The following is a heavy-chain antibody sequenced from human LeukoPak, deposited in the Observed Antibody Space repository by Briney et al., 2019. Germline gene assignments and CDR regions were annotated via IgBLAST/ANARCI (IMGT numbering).Heavy chain of an antibody. J-gene: IGHJ4*02. V-gene: IGHV3-23*01. Sequence: SGGSLRLSCAASGFTFSSYAMSWVRQAPGKGLEWVSAISGSGGSTYYADSVKGRFTISRDNSKNTLYLQMNSLRAEDTAVYYCAKVPYYYDSSGYYYFWGQGTLVTVSS. CDR3: AKVPYYYDSSGYYYF. D-gene: IGHD3-22*01. CDR2: ISGSGGST. CDR1: GFTFSSYA.